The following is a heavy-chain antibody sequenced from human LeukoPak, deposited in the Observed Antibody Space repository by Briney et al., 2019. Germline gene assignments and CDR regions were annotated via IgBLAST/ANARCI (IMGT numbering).Heavy chain of an antibody. D-gene: IGHD1-26*01. CDR3: AKSGGYGLIDY. V-gene: IGHV4-39*01. CDR2: IYYSGST. CDR1: GGSISSSSYY. Sequence: SETLSLTCTVSGGSISSSSYYWGWIRQPPGKGLEWIGSIYYSGSTYYNPSLKSRVTISIDTSKSQFSLRLNSVTAADTAMYYCAKSGGYGLIDYWGQGTRVTVSS. J-gene: IGHJ4*02.